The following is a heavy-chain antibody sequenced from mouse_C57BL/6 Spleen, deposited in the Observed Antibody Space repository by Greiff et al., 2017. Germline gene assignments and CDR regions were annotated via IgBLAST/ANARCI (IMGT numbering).Heavy chain of an antibody. D-gene: IGHD1-1*01. CDR2: IDPSDSYT. V-gene: IGHV1-59*01. Sequence: VQLQQPGAELVRPGTSVKLSCKASGYTFTSYWMPWVKQRPGQGLEWIGVIDPSDSYTNYNQKFKGKATLTVDTSSSTAYMQLSSLTSEDSAVYYCARPLITTVVGDYWGQGTTLTVSS. CDR3: ARPLITTVVGDY. CDR1: GYTFTSYW. J-gene: IGHJ2*01.